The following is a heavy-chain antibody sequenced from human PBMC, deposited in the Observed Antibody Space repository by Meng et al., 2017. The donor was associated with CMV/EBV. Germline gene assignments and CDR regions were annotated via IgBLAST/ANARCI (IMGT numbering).Heavy chain of an antibody. D-gene: IGHD3-22*01. J-gene: IGHJ6*02. CDR1: GGSLSGYY. V-gene: IGHV4-34*09. CDR2: INHSGST. CDR3: ARDRRYYDSSGYYYYYYYGMDV. Sequence: SETLSLTCAVYGGSLSGYYWSWIRQPPGKGLEWIGEINHSGSTNYNPSLKSRVTISVDTSKNQFSLKLSSVTAADTAVYYCARDRRYYDSSGYYYYYYYGMDVWGQGTTVTVSS.